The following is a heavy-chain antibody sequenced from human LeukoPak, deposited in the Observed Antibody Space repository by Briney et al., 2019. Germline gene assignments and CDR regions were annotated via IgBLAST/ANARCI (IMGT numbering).Heavy chain of an antibody. V-gene: IGHV4-39*07. CDR1: GGSISSSSYY. Sequence: SETLSLTCTVSGGSISSSSYYWGWIRQPPGKGLEWIGSIYYSGSTYYNPSLKSRVTISVDTSKNQFSLKLSSVTAADTAVYYCAGEQWLAFDYWGQGTLVTVSS. CDR2: IYYSGST. CDR3: AGEQWLAFDY. J-gene: IGHJ4*02. D-gene: IGHD6-19*01.